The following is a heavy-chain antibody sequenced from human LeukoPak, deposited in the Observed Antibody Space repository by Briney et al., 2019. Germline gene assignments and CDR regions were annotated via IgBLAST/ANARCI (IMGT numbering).Heavy chain of an antibody. CDR2: IRSKANSYAT. Sequence: GGSLRLSCAASGFTFSGSAMHWVRQASGKGLEWVGRIRSKANSYATAYAASVKGRFTISRDDSKNTAYLQMNSLRAEDTAVYYCAKGSSSWYTLYMDVWGKGTTVTVSS. CDR3: AKGSSSWYTLYMDV. J-gene: IGHJ6*03. CDR1: GFTFSGSA. V-gene: IGHV3-73*01. D-gene: IGHD6-13*01.